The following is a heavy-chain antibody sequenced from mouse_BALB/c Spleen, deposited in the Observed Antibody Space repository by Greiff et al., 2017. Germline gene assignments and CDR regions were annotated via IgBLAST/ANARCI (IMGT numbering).Heavy chain of an antibody. Sequence: EVKLQESGGGLVKPGGSLKLSCAASGFTFSSYAMSWVRQTPEKRLEWVASISSGGSTYYPDSVKGRFTISRDNARNILYLQMSSLRSEDTAMYYCARVDGYYLRTYAMDYWGQGTSVTVSS. CDR3: ARVDGYYLRTYAMDY. J-gene: IGHJ4*01. D-gene: IGHD2-3*01. CDR2: ISSGGST. V-gene: IGHV5-6-5*01. CDR1: GFTFSSYA.